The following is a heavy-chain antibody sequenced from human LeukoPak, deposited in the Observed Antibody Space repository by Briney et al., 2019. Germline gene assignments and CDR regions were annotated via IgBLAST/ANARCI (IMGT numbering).Heavy chain of an antibody. V-gene: IGHV3-23*01. Sequence: GGSLRLSCAASGFTFRNYAMNWVRQAPGKGLEWVSGISDSGDVIEYADSVKGRFTISRDTSKNTLHLQMNSLRAEDTAVYYCAELGITMIGGVWGKGTTVTISS. D-gene: IGHD3-10*02. CDR1: GFTFRNYA. J-gene: IGHJ6*04. CDR2: ISDSGDVI. CDR3: AELGITMIGGV.